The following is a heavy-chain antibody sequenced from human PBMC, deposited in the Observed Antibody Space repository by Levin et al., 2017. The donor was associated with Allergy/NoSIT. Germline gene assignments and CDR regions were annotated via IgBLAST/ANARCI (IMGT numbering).Heavy chain of an antibody. CDR3: ARDNEVGDNTDTWFDS. Sequence: GASVKVSCKASGYTFTDYYLHWVRQAPGHGLEWMGWISPNSGRTNYAQQFQGRITMTRDTSLSASYLELSSLRPDDTAVYYCARDNEVGDNTDTWFDSWGPGTLVTVSS. V-gene: IGHV1-2*02. J-gene: IGHJ5*01. CDR2: ISPNSGRT. CDR1: GYTFTDYY. D-gene: IGHD1-26*01.